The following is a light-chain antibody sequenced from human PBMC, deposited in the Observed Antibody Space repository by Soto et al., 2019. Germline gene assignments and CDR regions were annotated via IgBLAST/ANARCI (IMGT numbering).Light chain of an antibody. Sequence: QSVLTQPPSASGSPGQSVTISCTGTSSDVGAYDYVCWYQQHPGKAPKLMIYEVNKRPSGVPDRFSGSKSGNTASLTVSGLQAGDEADYYCSSYTTSSTVVFGGGTKVTVL. V-gene: IGLV2-8*01. CDR2: EVN. CDR1: SSDVGAYDY. J-gene: IGLJ2*01. CDR3: SSYTTSSTVV.